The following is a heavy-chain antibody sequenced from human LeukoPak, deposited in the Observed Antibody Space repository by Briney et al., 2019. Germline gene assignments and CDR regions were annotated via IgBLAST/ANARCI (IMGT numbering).Heavy chain of an antibody. CDR1: GFTFTSSA. J-gene: IGHJ6*02. CDR3: ARDLGYGDYVGYGMDV. D-gene: IGHD4-17*01. V-gene: IGHV1-58*01. Sequence: GASVKVSCKASGFTFTSSAVQWVRQARGQRLERIGWIVVGSGNTNYAQKFQERVTITRDTSASTAYMELSSLRSEDTAVYYCARDLGYGDYVGYGMDVWGQGTTVTVSS. CDR2: IVVGSGNT.